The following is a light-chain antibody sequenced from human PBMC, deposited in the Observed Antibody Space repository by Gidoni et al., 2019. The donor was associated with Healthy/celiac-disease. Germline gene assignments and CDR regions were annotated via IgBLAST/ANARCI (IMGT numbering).Light chain of an antibody. CDR1: QSISSY. CDR2: AAS. V-gene: IGKV1-39*01. J-gene: IGKJ4*01. CDR3: QQSDSTPLT. Sequence: IPMTQSPSSLSASVGDRVTITCRASQSISSYLNWYQQKPGKAPKLLIYAASSLQSGVPSRFSGSGSGTDFTLTISSLQPEDFATYYCQQSDSTPLTFGGGTKVEIK.